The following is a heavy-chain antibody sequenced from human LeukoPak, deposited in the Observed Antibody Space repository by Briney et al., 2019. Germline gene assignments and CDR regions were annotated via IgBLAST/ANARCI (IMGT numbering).Heavy chain of an antibody. CDR2: IYHSGIT. J-gene: IGHJ6*02. D-gene: IGHD3-10*01. Sequence: SETLSLTCAVSNGSVSLGGNSWTWIRQPPGKGLELIGYIYHSGITYHNPSLKGRVTISLDRSKNQFSLSLTSMTAADTAVYYCARAVVRGIHYYGLDVWGQGTRVTVSS. V-gene: IGHV4-30-2*01. CDR1: NGSVSLGGNS. CDR3: ARAVVRGIHYYGLDV.